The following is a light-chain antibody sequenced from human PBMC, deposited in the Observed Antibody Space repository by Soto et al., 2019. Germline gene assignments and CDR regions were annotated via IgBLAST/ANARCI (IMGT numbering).Light chain of an antibody. J-gene: IGKJ4*01. CDR3: QQYNSYPLT. Sequence: DIQMTQSPSTLCASVGDRVTITCRASQSISSWLAWYQQKPGKVPKLLIYAAFTLQSGVPSRFSGSGSGTDFTLIISSLQPDDFATYYCQQYNSYPLTFGGGTTVDIK. CDR2: AAF. V-gene: IGKV1-5*01. CDR1: QSISSW.